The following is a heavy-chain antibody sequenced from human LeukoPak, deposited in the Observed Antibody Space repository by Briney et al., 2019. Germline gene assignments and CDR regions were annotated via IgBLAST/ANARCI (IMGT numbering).Heavy chain of an antibody. CDR3: ARGPLGEGGSGSYKISNYYYYGMDV. J-gene: IGHJ6*02. CDR1: PGSISTYS. D-gene: IGHD3-10*01. CDR2: IDYSGST. Sequence: SETLSLTCTVSPGSISTYSWNWIRQPPGKGLEWIASIDYSGSTNYNPSLKSRVTMSVDTSKNQFSLKLSSVTAADTAVYYCARGPLGEGGSGSYKISNYYYYGMDVWGQGTTVTVSS. V-gene: IGHV4-59*12.